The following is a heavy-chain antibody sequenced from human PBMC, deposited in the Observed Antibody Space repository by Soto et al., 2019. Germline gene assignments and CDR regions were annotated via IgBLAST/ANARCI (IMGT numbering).Heavy chain of an antibody. CDR2: MNAKSGDT. J-gene: IGHJ6*02. CDR1: GYTFSDFD. D-gene: IGHD3-16*01. CDR3: ARGNPFNYAGFDV. Sequence: QAHLEQSGAELKRPGASVKVSCKASGYTFSDFDINWLRQASGQGPEWMGWMNAKSGDTFFAQRFQGKFNMTWDTSLSTAYMEVGSLTSDDRAIYYCARGNPFNYAGFDVWGQGTTVDVSS. V-gene: IGHV1-8*01.